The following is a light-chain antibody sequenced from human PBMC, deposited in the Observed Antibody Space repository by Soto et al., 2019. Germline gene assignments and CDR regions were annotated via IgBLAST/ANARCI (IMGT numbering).Light chain of an antibody. CDR3: CSYAGSSLV. V-gene: IGLV2-11*01. CDR2: DVN. Sequence: QSALTQPRSVSGSPGQSVTISCTGASGDIGGYNYVSWYQHHPGKAPKLIIFDVNKRPSGVPDRFSGSKSSNTASLTISGLQPEDEDDYYCCSYAGSSLVFGGGTKLTVL. J-gene: IGLJ2*01. CDR1: SGDIGGYNY.